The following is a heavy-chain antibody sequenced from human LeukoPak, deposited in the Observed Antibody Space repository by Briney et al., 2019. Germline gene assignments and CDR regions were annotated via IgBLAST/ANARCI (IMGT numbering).Heavy chain of an antibody. Sequence: RSGGSLRLSCAASGFTFSSYAMSWVRQAPGKGLEWVSAISGSGGSTYYADSVKGRFTISRDNSRDTLYLQMNSLRAEDTTVYYCARGIVGATGVSFDYWGQGTLVTVSS. CDR1: GFTFSSYA. CDR3: ARGIVGATGVSFDY. V-gene: IGHV3-23*01. J-gene: IGHJ4*02. CDR2: ISGSGGST. D-gene: IGHD1-26*01.